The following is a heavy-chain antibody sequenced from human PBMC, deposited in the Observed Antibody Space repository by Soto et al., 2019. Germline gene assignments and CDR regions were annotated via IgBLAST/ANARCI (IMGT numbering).Heavy chain of an antibody. CDR1: GFTFSSYA. V-gene: IGHV3-23*01. CDR2: ISGSGGST. CDR3: AKDAPPTYDFWSGYFDY. J-gene: IGHJ4*02. D-gene: IGHD3-3*01. Sequence: GESLKISCAASGFTFSSYAMSWVRQAPGKGLEWVSAISGSGGSTYYADSVKGRFTISRDNSKNTLYLQMNSLRAEDKAVYYCAKDAPPTYDFWSGYFDYGGQGTLVTVSS.